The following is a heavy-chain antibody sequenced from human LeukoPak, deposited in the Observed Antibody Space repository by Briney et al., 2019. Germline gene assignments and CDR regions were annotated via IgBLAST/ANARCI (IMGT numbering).Heavy chain of an antibody. CDR1: GFNFSGYW. D-gene: IGHD6-13*01. J-gene: IGHJ5*02. Sequence: PGGSLRLSCAASGFNFSGYWMHWVRQAPGKGLVWVSRINSDGSSTIYADSVKGRFTISRDNAKNTLYLQMNSLRAEDTAVYYCARAAYSSSFNWFDPWGQGTLVTVSS. V-gene: IGHV3-74*01. CDR2: INSDGSST. CDR3: ARAAYSSSFNWFDP.